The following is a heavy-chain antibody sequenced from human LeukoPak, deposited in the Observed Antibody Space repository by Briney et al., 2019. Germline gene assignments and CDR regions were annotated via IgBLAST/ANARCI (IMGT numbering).Heavy chain of an antibody. Sequence: PGGSLRLSCAASGFTFSSYSMNWVRQAPGKGLEWVSSISSSSSYIYYADSVKGRFTISRDNAKNSLYLQMNSLRAEDTAGYYCARGGCSSISCSIDYWGQGTLVTVSS. CDR3: ARGGCSSISCSIDY. D-gene: IGHD2-2*01. V-gene: IGHV3-21*01. CDR2: ISSSSSYI. J-gene: IGHJ4*02. CDR1: GFTFSSYS.